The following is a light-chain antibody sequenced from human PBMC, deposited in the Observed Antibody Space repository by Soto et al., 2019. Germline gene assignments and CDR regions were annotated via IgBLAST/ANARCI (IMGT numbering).Light chain of an antibody. Sequence: QSVLTQPPSASGTPGQRVTISCSGSSSNIGSNYVYWYRQLPGTAPKLLIYRNNQRPSGVPDRFSGSKSGTSASLAISGLRSEDEADYYCAAWDDSLSGFLFGTGTKLTVL. CDR2: RNN. CDR3: AAWDDSLSGFL. V-gene: IGLV1-47*01. J-gene: IGLJ1*01. CDR1: SSNIGSNY.